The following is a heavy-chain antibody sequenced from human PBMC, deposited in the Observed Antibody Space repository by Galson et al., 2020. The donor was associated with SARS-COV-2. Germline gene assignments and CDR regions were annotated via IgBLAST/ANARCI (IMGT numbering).Heavy chain of an antibody. V-gene: IGHV4-4*07. CDR1: GGSISIYS. CDR3: ARMGVGLRFDY. D-gene: IGHD5-12*01. J-gene: IGHJ4*02. Sequence: SETLSLTCTVSGGSISIYSWNWIRQPAGKGLEWIGRIFSSGTTNYSPSFKSRVTMSVDTSKHQISLKLSSVTAADTAVYYCARMGVGLRFDYWGQGTLVIASS. CDR2: IFSSGTT.